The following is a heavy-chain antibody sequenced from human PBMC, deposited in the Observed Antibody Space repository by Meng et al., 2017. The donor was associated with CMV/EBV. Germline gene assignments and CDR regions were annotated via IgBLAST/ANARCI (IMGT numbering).Heavy chain of an antibody. J-gene: IGHJ6*02. CDR2: IRSKAYGGTT. CDR3: AREDIVVVPAASYYGMDV. V-gene: IGHV3-49*04. D-gene: IGHD2-2*01. CDR1: GFTFGDYA. Sequence: SLKISCTASGFTFGDYAMSWVRQAPGKGLEWVGFIRSKAYGGTTEYAASVKGRFTISRDDSKSIAYLQMNSLKTEDTAVYYCAREDIVVVPAASYYGMDVWGQGTTVTVSS.